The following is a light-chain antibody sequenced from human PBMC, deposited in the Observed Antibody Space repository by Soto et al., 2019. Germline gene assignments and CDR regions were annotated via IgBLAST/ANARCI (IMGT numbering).Light chain of an antibody. CDR3: SSYSSSNTLV. CDR1: SSVVGSYNR. CDR2: EVS. V-gene: IGLV2-18*02. Sequence: SALTQPPSVSGSPGQSVTISCTGTSSVVGSYNRVSWYQQPPGTAPKLMIYEVSNRPSGVPDRFSGSKSGNTASLTISGLQAEDEADYYCSSYSSSNTLVFGTGTKVTVL. J-gene: IGLJ1*01.